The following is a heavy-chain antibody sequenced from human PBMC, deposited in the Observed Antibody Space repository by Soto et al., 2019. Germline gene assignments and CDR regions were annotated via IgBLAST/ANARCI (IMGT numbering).Heavy chain of an antibody. D-gene: IGHD3-3*01. CDR3: ATVVEGVLSGYYYYMDV. J-gene: IGHJ6*03. V-gene: IGHV3-23*01. Sequence: EVQLLESGGGLVQPGGSLRLSCAASGFTFSSYAMSWVRQAPGKGLEWVSAISGSGGSTYYADSVKGRFTISRDNSKNTLYLQRNSLRDEDTAVYYCATVVEGVLSGYYYYMDVWGKGTTVTVSS. CDR1: GFTFSSYA. CDR2: ISGSGGST.